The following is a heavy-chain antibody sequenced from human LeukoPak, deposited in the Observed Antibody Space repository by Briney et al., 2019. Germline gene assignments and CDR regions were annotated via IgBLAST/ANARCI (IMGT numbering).Heavy chain of an antibody. CDR1: GLTFGDYA. D-gene: IGHD3-16*01. Sequence: GGSLRLSCRGSGLTFGDYAMSWVRQAPGKGLEWVALIRSKAYGETTEYAASVKGRFIISRDDSKSIAHLQMNSLKTEDTALYYCTRVSAYYFDSWGQGTLVTVSS. CDR2: IRSKAYGETT. V-gene: IGHV3-49*04. CDR3: TRVSAYYFDS. J-gene: IGHJ4*02.